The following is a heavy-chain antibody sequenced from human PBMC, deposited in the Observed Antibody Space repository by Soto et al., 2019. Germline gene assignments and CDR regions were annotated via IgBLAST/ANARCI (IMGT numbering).Heavy chain of an antibody. CDR3: AKDLLEWLLRQRGDFGY. CDR2: INAGNGNI. Sequence: ASVKVSCKASGYTFTSYAMHWVRQAPGQRLEWMGWINAGNGNIKYSQKFQGRFTISRDNSKNTLYLQMNSLRAEDTAVYYCAKDLLEWLLRQRGDFGYWGQGTLVTVSS. D-gene: IGHD3-3*01. V-gene: IGHV1-3*01. CDR1: GYTFTSYA. J-gene: IGHJ4*02.